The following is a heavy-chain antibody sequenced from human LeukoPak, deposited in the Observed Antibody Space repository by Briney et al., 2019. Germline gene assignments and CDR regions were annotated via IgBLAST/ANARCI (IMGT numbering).Heavy chain of an antibody. CDR2: IIPILGIA. Sequence: ASVKVSCKASGGTFSSYTISWARQAPGQGLEWMGRIIPILGIANYAQKFQGRVTITADKSTSTAYMELSSLRSEDTAVYYCARAVGATNYYYGMDVWGQGTTVTVSS. D-gene: IGHD1-26*01. V-gene: IGHV1-69*02. CDR1: GGTFSSYT. CDR3: ARAVGATNYYYGMDV. J-gene: IGHJ6*02.